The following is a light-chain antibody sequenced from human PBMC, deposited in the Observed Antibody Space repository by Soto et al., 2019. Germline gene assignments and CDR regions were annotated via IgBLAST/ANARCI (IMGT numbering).Light chain of an antibody. CDR1: SSDVGYYNY. Sequence: QSALTQPASVSGSPGQSITMSCTGTSSDVGYYNYVSWYQQHPDKDPKLMIYEVSNRPSGVSNRFSGSKSGNTASLTISGLQAEDEADYYCSSYTSSSPYLFGTGTKVTVL. CDR3: SSYTSSSPYL. CDR2: EVS. J-gene: IGLJ1*01. V-gene: IGLV2-14*01.